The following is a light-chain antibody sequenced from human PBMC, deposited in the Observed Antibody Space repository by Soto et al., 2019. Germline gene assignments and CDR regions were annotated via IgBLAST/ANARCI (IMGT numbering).Light chain of an antibody. J-gene: IGKJ5*01. CDR1: QSISSY. Sequence: DIQMTQSASSLSSSDSDRVTINFWASQSISSYLNWYQQKPGKGPKLLIYVASNLQSGVPSRFSGSGSGTDFTLTISSLQPEDFATYYCQQSYSNPITFGQGTRLEIK. V-gene: IGKV1-39*01. CDR3: QQSYSNPIT. CDR2: VAS.